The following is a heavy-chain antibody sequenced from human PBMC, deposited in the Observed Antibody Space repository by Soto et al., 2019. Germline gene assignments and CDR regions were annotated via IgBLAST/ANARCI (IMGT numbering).Heavy chain of an antibody. Sequence: ASVKVSCKASGYTFTSYGISWVRQAPGQGLEWMGWISAFNGNTNYAQKLQGRVTMTTDTSTSTAYMELRSLRSDDTAVYYCARGGSSSYYYYYGMDVWGQGTTVTVSS. CDR1: GYTFTSYG. CDR3: ARGGSSSYYYYYGMDV. CDR2: ISAFNGNT. D-gene: IGHD6-6*01. J-gene: IGHJ6*02. V-gene: IGHV1-18*04.